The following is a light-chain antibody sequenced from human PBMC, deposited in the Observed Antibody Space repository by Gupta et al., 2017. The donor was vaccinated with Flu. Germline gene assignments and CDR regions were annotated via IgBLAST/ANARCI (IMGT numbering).Light chain of an antibody. CDR3: QQYGSSPRT. CDR1: QSVSSSN. J-gene: IGKJ1*01. V-gene: IGKV3-20*01. Sequence: GPLSLSPGERATLSCRASQSVSSSNLAWYQQKPGQAPRLLIYGASSRATGIPDRFSGSGSGTDFTLTISRLEPEDFAVYYCQQYGSSPRTFGQGTKVEIK. CDR2: GAS.